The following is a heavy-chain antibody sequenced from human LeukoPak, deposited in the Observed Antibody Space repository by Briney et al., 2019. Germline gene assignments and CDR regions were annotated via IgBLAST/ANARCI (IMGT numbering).Heavy chain of an antibody. Sequence: SVKVSCKASGGTFSSYAISWVRQAPGQGLEWMGGIIPIFGTANYAQKFQGRVTITTDESTSTAYMELSNLRSEDTAVYYCARSGKLWFGELEYLDYWGQGTLVTVSS. CDR3: ARSGKLWFGELEYLDY. CDR2: IIPIFGTA. V-gene: IGHV1-69*05. J-gene: IGHJ4*02. D-gene: IGHD3-10*01. CDR1: GGTFSSYA.